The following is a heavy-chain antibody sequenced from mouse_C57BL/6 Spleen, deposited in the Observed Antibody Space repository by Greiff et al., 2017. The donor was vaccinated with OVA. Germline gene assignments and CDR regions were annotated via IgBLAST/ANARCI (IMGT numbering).Heavy chain of an antibody. V-gene: IGHV1-85*01. J-gene: IGHJ4*01. D-gene: IGHD2-3*01. CDR1: GYTFTSYD. Sequence: QVQLKQSGPELVKPGASVKLSCKASGYTFTSYDINWVKQRPGQGLEWIGWIYPRDGSTKYNEKFKGKATLTVDTSSSTAYMELHSLTSEDSAVYFCARRAYDGYVYYAMDYWGQGTSVTVSS. CDR2: IYPRDGST. CDR3: ARRAYDGYVYYAMDY.